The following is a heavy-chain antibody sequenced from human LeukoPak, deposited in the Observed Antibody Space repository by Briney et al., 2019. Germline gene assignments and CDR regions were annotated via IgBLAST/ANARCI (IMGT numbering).Heavy chain of an antibody. CDR1: GDIVSSNSVA. V-gene: IGHV6-1*01. CDR3: ARETINYFDY. J-gene: IGHJ4*02. D-gene: IGHD4/OR15-4a*01. Sequence: SQTLSLTCVISGDIVSSNSVAWNWIRQSPSRGLEWLGRTYYRSKWSNEYAVSVKSRITINPDTSKNQLSLQLNSVTPEDTAVYYCARETINYFDYWGQGTLVTVSS. CDR2: TYYRSKWSN.